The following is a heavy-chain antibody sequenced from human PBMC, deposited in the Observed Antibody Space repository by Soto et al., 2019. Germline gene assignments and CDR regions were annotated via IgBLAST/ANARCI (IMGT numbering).Heavy chain of an antibody. V-gene: IGHV3-23*01. D-gene: IGHD3-16*02. CDR3: AKVVSNPRPGLGSFAS. J-gene: IGHJ4*02. CDR2: ISGSGSNT. CDR1: EVNIRSYS. Sequence: RVCCTASEVNIRSYSMRRVSKTKGKGLEWVSSISGSGSNTYYGDSVKGRFTISRDNSKNTLYLQMSSLRAEDTAVYYCAKVVSNPRPGLGSFASWGQGTLVTVSS.